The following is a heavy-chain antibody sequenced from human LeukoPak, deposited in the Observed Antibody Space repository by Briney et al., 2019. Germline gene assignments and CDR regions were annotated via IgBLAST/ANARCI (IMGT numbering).Heavy chain of an antibody. CDR2: ISYDGSNK. CDR1: GFTFSSYW. CDR3: ARPRNSDVAEYFQH. D-gene: IGHD4-23*01. Sequence: PGGSLRLSCAASGFTFSSYWMHWVRQAPGKGLEWVAVISYDGSNKYYADSVKGRFTISRDNSKNTLYLQMNSLRAEDTAVYYCARPRNSDVAEYFQHWGQGTLVTVSS. J-gene: IGHJ1*01. V-gene: IGHV3-30*03.